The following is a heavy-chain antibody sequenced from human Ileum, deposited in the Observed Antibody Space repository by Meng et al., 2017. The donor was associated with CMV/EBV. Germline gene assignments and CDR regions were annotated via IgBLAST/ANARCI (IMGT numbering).Heavy chain of an antibody. J-gene: IGHJ6*02. CDR2: LNPSGRST. Sequence: ASVKVSCKASTYTFATYYVHWLRQAPGQGLEWMGTLNPSGRSTSYAENFQGRVTMTRDTYTSTVYMELSSLRSDDTAVYYCARGRYCSSTSCQSHYYYYAMDDWGQGTTVTVSS. D-gene: IGHD2-2*01. CDR3: ARGRYCSSTSCQSHYYYYAMDD. V-gene: IGHV1-46*01. CDR1: TYTFATYY.